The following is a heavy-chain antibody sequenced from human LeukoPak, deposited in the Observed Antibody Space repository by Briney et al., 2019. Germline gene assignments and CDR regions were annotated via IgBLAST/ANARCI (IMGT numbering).Heavy chain of an antibody. V-gene: IGHV4-39*01. D-gene: IGHD7-27*01. J-gene: IGHJ4*02. CDR2: IYYSGST. CDR3: ARGTLGPDY. Sequence: SETLSLTCTVSGGSISSSSYYWGWIRQPPGKGLEWIGSIYYSGSTYYNPSLKSRVTISVDTSKNQFSLKLSSVTAADTAVYYCARGTLGPDYWGQGTLVTVSS. CDR1: GGSISSSSYY.